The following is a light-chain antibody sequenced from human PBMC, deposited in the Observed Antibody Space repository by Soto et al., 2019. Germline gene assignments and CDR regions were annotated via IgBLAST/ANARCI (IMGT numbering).Light chain of an antibody. Sequence: DIVMTQSPDSLAVSLGERATINCKSSQSVLYSSTHKNYLAWYQQKPRKPPKLLIYWASTRESGVPDRFSGSGSGTDFTLTISSLQADDVAVYYCQQYYRPPYTFGQGTKVEIK. J-gene: IGKJ2*01. CDR3: QQYYRPPYT. CDR2: WAS. CDR1: QSVLYSSTHKNY. V-gene: IGKV4-1*01.